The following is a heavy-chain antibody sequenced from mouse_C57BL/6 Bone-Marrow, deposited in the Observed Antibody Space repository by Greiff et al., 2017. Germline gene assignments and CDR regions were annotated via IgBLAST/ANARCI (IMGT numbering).Heavy chain of an antibody. V-gene: IGHV1-5*01. Sequence: VQLQQSGTVLARPGASVKMSCKTSGYTFTSYWMHWVKQRPGQGLEWIGAIYPGNSDTSYNQKFKGKAKLTVVTSASTAYMELSSLTTEDSAVXYCTRSYDGYYDYYAMDYWGQGTSVTVSS. J-gene: IGHJ4*01. CDR2: IYPGNSDT. CDR1: GYTFTSYW. D-gene: IGHD2-3*01. CDR3: TRSYDGYYDYYAMDY.